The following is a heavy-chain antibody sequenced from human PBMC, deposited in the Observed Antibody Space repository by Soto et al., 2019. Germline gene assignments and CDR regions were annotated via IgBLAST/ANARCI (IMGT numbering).Heavy chain of an antibody. CDR2: ISPYNGNT. CDR3: ERDEEDHTFDP. Sequence: QVQLVQSGAEVKKPGASVKVSCKASGYTFTSYGISWVRQAPGPGLEWMGRISPYNGNTNYALQLQGRVTMTTDTSTSTADMELRSLRSDDTAVYYCERDEEDHTFDPEGQGSLVTVSS. CDR1: GYTFTSYG. J-gene: IGHJ5*02. V-gene: IGHV1-18*01.